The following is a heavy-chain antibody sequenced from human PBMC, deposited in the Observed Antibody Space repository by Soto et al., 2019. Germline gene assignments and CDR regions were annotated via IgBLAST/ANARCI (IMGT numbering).Heavy chain of an antibody. CDR3: ARDGDHIDIVVVAAATEDPYYYGMDV. V-gene: IGHV3-21*01. J-gene: IGHJ6*02. Sequence: GGSLRLSCAASGFTFSSYSMNWVRQAPGKGLEWVSSISSSSSYIYYADSVKGRFTISRDNAKNSLYLQMNSLRAEDTAVYYCARDGDHIDIVVVAAATEDPYYYGMDVWGQGTTVTVSS. CDR2: ISSSSSYI. CDR1: GFTFSSYS. D-gene: IGHD2-15*01.